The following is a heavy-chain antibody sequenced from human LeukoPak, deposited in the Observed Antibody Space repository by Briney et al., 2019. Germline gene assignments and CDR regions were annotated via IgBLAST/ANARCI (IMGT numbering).Heavy chain of an antibody. D-gene: IGHD6-6*01. J-gene: IGHJ4*02. CDR2: IYYSGST. CDR1: GGSISSSSYY. V-gene: IGHV4-39*07. Sequence: PSETLSLTCTVSGGSISSSSYYWGWIRQPPGKGLEWIGSIYYSGSTYYNPSLKGRVTISVDTSKNQFSLKLGSVTAADTAVYYCARGTYSSSSGGLDYWGQGTLVTVSS. CDR3: ARGTYSSSSGGLDY.